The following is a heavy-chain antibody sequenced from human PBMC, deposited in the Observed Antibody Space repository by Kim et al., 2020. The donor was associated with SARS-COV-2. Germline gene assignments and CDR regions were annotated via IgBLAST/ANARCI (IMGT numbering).Heavy chain of an antibody. J-gene: IGHJ4*02. Sequence: NYNPSLKSRVTISVDTSKNQFSLKLSSVTAADTAVYYCARGGVAATFDYWGQGTLVTVSS. D-gene: IGHD2-15*01. V-gene: IGHV4-34*01. CDR3: ARGGVAATFDY.